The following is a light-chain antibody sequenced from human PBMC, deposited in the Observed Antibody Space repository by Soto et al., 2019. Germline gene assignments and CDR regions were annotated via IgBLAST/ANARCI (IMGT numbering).Light chain of an antibody. Sequence: QSVFSQPPSSSGSPGQLVTISCTGTSSEVCVYNYVSWYQQYPGRAPKLMIYEVTKRPSGVPDRFSGSKSGNTASLTVSGLQAEDEADYYCSSYAASNNFYFVFGGGTKVTVL. V-gene: IGLV2-8*01. CDR2: EVT. J-gene: IGLJ3*02. CDR1: SSEVCVYNY. CDR3: SSYAASNNFYFV.